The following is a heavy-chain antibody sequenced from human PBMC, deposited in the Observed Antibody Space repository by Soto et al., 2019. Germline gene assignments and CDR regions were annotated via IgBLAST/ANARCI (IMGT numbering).Heavy chain of an antibody. CDR2: ISAYNGNT. D-gene: IGHD3-10*01. J-gene: IGHJ6*02. CDR1: GYTFTSYG. Sequence: ASVKVSCKASGYTFTSYGIRWVRQAPGQGLEWMGWISAYNGNTNYARKLQGRVTMTTDTSTSTAYMELRSLRSDDTDVYYWARDEAVSWDMVRGVITYYYGMDVWGQGTTVTVSS. V-gene: IGHV1-18*01. CDR3: ARDEAVSWDMVRGVITYYYGMDV.